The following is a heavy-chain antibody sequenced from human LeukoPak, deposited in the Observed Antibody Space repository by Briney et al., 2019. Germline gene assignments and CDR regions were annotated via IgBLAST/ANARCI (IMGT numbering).Heavy chain of an antibody. D-gene: IGHD2-8*01. CDR1: GYTFTSYG. CDR2: ISAYNGNT. J-gene: IGHJ3*02. CDR3: ARVGYCTNGVCYDAFDI. V-gene: IGHV1-18*01. Sequence: GASVKVSCKASGYTFTSYGISWVRQASGQGLEWMGWISAYNGNTNYAQKLQGRVTMTTDTSTSTAYMELRSLRSDDTAVYYCARVGYCTNGVCYDAFDIWGQGTMVTVSS.